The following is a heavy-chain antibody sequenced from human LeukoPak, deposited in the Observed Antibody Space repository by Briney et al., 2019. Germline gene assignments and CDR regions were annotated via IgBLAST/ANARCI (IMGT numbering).Heavy chain of an antibody. CDR1: GYSFTTYW. V-gene: IGHV5-51*01. D-gene: IGHD6-13*01. J-gene: IGHJ4*02. CDR3: ARQRGIAAAGSFSDY. CDR2: THPGHSDT. Sequence: GESLKISCKASGYSFTTYWIGWVRQMPGKGLEWMGLTHPGHSDTRYSPSFQGQVTISADKSISTAYLQWSSLKASDTAMYYCARQRGIAAAGSFSDYWGQGTLVTVSS.